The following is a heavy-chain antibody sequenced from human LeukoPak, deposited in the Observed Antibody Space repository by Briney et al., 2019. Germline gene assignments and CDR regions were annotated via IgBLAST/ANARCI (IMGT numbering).Heavy chain of an antibody. J-gene: IGHJ6*02. V-gene: IGHV3-23*05. CDR3: ARSLGALAFYHGMDV. D-gene: IGHD3-16*01. CDR2: IYSGGST. CDR1: GFTFSSSA. Sequence: GGSLRLSCAASGFTFSSSAMSWVRQAPGKGLEWVSAIYSGGSTYYADSVKGRFTISRDNSKNTLYLQMNSLRAEDTAVYYCARSLGALAFYHGMDVWGQGTTVTVSS.